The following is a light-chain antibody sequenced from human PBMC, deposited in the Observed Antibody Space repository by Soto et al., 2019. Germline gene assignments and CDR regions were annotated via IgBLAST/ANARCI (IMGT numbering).Light chain of an antibody. CDR3: QQRNIWPPVT. J-gene: IGKJ5*01. V-gene: IGKV3-11*01. CDR2: GAF. CDR1: PSVTHF. Sequence: EIVLTQSPATLALSPCERATLSCSASPSVTHFLAWYPQKPGQAPRLLIYGAFNRATGIPARFSGSGSGTDFTLTISSLEPEDSAIYYCQQRNIWPPVTFGQGTRLENK.